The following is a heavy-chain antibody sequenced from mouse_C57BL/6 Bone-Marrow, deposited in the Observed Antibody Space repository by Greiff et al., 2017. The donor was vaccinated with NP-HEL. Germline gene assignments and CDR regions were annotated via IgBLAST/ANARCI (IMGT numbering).Heavy chain of an antibody. V-gene: IGHV5-15*01. D-gene: IGHD1-1*01. CDR3: ARGYYGSPWFAY. Sequence: DVKLVESGGGLVQPGGSLKLSCAASGFTFSDYGMAWVRQAPRKGPEWVAFISNLAYSIYYADTVTGRFTISRENAKNTLYLEMSSLRSEDTAMYYCARGYYGSPWFAYWGQGTLVTVSA. CDR1: GFTFSDYG. J-gene: IGHJ3*01. CDR2: ISNLAYSI.